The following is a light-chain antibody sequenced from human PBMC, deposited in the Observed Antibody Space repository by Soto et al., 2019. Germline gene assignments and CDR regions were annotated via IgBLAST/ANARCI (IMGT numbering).Light chain of an antibody. V-gene: IGKV2-28*01. CDR3: MQALQTPWT. Sequence: DIVMTQSPLSLPVTPGEPASVSCMASQSLLHSNGYTYLDWYLQKPGQSPQLLIYWGSNRASGVPDRFSGSGSGTDFTLKINRVEAEDVGVYYCMQALQTPWTFGQGTRWIS. CDR2: WGS. CDR1: QSLLHSNGYTY. J-gene: IGKJ1*01.